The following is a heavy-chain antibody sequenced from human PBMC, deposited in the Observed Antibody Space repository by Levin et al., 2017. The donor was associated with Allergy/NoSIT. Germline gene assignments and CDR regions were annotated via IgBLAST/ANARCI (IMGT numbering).Heavy chain of an antibody. CDR1: GGSVSGYY. J-gene: IGHJ4*02. D-gene: IGHD3-22*01. Sequence: SQTLSLPCAVYGGSVSGYYWSWIRQPPGKGLEWIGEINHSGSTNYHPSIKSRVTMSIDTSTDQFSLRVTSVTAADTAVYYCARGQRSDYYDASGFYYVFDHWGQGTLVTVSS. CDR2: INHSGST. CDR3: ARGQRSDYYDASGFYYVFDH. V-gene: IGHV4-34*01.